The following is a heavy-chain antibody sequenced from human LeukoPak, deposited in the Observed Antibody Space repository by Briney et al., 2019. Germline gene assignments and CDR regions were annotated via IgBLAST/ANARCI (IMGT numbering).Heavy chain of an antibody. J-gene: IGHJ4*02. CDR3: ARARYYYYGSGSYSAHDY. D-gene: IGHD3-10*01. CDR2: IYYSGST. V-gene: IGHV4-59*12. Sequence: ASETLSLTCTVSGGSISSYYWSWIRQPPGKGLEWIGYIYYSGSTNYNPSLKSRVTISVDTSKNQFSLKLSSVTAADTAVYYCARARYYYYGSGSYSAHDYWGQGTLVTVSS. CDR1: GGSISSYY.